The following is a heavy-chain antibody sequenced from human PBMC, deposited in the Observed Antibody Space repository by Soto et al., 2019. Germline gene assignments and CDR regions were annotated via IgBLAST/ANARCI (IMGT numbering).Heavy chain of an antibody. CDR3: ARPSFWLYCSSTSCYPEGAFDI. CDR1: GYTFTSYG. D-gene: IGHD2-2*01. J-gene: IGHJ3*02. V-gene: IGHV1-18*04. CDR2: ISAYNGNT. Sequence: ASVKVSCKASGYTFTSYGISWVRQAPGQGLEWMGWISAYNGNTNYAQKLQGRVTMTTDTSTSTAYMELRSLRSDATAVYYCARPSFWLYCSSTSCYPEGAFDIRGQGTMDTVSS.